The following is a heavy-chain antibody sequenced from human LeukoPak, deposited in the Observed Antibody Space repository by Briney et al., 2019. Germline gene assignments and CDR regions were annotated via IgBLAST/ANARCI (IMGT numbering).Heavy chain of an antibody. J-gene: IGHJ4*02. D-gene: IGHD2-2*01. V-gene: IGHV4-34*01. CDR3: ARVDGGGSCSSTSCYYFDY. CDR2: ISHSGST. CDR1: GGSFSDYF. Sequence: SETLSLTCAVYGGSFSDYFWSWIRQPPGKGLEWTGEISHSGSTTYNPSLRSRVTISVDTSKNQFSLKLSSVTAADTAVYYCARVDGGGSCSSTSCYYFDYWGQGTLVTVSS.